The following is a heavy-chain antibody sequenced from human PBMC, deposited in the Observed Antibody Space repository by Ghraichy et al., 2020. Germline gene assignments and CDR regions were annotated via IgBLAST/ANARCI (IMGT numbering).Heavy chain of an antibody. CDR1: GFTFSSYA. CDR2: ISGSGGST. Sequence: GESLNISCAASGFTFSSYAMSWVRQAPGKGLEWVSAISGSGGSTYYADSVKGRFTISRDNSKNTLYLQMNSLRAEDTAVYYCAILKGDYSSFDYWGQGTLVTVSS. J-gene: IGHJ4*02. CDR3: AILKGDYSSFDY. D-gene: IGHD4-11*01. V-gene: IGHV3-23*01.